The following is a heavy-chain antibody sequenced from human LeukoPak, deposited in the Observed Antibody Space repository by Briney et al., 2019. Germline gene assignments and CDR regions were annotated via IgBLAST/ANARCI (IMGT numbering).Heavy chain of an antibody. CDR2: TYYRAKWYN. V-gene: IGHV6-1*01. D-gene: IGHD6-19*01. J-gene: IGHJ4*02. CDR3: ARDRYLDGAVARGDY. CDR1: GDSVSSNSAA. Sequence: PSQTPSLTCAISGDSVSSNSAAWNWIRQSPSRGLEWLGRTYYRAKWYNDYAVSVKSRITINPDTSKNQFSLQLNSVTPDDTAVYYCARDRYLDGAVARGDYWGQGTLVTVSS.